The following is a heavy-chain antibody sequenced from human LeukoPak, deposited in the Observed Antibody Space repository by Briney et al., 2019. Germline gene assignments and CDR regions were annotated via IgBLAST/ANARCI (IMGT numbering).Heavy chain of an antibody. CDR3: ATNQNNGDLGFY. D-gene: IGHD4-17*01. CDR1: GGSISSSSYY. Sequence: SETLSLTCTVSGGSISSSSYYWGWIRQPPGKGLEWIGSIYYSGSTYYNPSLKSRVTISVDTSKNQFSLKLNSVTAADTAVYYCATNQNNGDLGFYWGQGTLVTVSS. CDR2: IYYSGST. J-gene: IGHJ4*02. V-gene: IGHV4-39*07.